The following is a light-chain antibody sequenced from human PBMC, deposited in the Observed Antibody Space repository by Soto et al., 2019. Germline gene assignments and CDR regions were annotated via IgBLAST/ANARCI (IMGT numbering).Light chain of an antibody. CDR1: QSISSY. CDR2: AAS. Sequence: DIQMTQSPSSLSASVGDRVTITCRASQSISSYLNWYQQKPGKAPNLLIYAASSLQSGVPSKFSGSGSGTDFTLTISSLQPEDFATYYCQQSYSSPFTFRPGTKVDIK. CDR3: QQSYSSPFT. V-gene: IGKV1-39*01. J-gene: IGKJ3*01.